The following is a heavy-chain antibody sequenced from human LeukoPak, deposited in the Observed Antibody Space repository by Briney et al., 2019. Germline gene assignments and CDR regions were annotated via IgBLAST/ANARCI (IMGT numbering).Heavy chain of an antibody. Sequence: GRSLRLSCAASGFTFSSYAMHWVRQAPGKGLEWVAVISYDGSNKYYADSVKGRFTISRDNSKNTLYLQMNSLRAEDTAVYYCARVTIPWAYYYYYGMDVWGQGTTVIVSS. V-gene: IGHV3-30-3*01. D-gene: IGHD3-16*01. CDR2: ISYDGSNK. CDR3: ARVTIPWAYYYYYGMDV. CDR1: GFTFSSYA. J-gene: IGHJ6*02.